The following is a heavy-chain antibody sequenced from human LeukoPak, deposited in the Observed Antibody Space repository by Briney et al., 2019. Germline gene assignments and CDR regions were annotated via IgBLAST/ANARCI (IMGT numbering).Heavy chain of an antibody. D-gene: IGHD3-10*01. CDR2: ISSSGSTI. J-gene: IGHJ4*02. Sequence: GGSLRLSCAASGFTFSDYYMSWIRQAPGKGLEWVSYISSSGSTIYYADSAKGRFTISRDNAKNSLYLQMNSLRAEDTAVYYCARVRRRGSAYGSGSYYFDYWGQGTLVTVSS. CDR1: GFTFSDYY. CDR3: ARVRRRGSAYGSGSYYFDY. V-gene: IGHV3-11*01.